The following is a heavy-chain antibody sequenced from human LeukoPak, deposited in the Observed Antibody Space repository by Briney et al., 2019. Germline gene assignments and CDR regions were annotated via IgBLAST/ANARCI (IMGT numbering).Heavy chain of an antibody. CDR3: ARVDYDFWSGHRHFDY. J-gene: IGHJ4*02. V-gene: IGHV1-2*02. Sequence: ASVKVSCKASGYTFTGYDIHWVRQAPGQGLEWMGWINPNSGGTNYAQKFQGRVTMTRDTSISTAYMELSRLRSDDTAVYYCARVDYDFWSGHRHFDYWGQGTLVTVSS. CDR2: INPNSGGT. CDR1: GYTFTGYD. D-gene: IGHD3-3*01.